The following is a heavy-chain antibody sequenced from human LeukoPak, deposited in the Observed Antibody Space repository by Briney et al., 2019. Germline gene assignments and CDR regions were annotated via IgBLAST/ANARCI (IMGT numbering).Heavy chain of an antibody. V-gene: IGHV3-11*01. CDR1: GFTFSDDY. J-gene: IGHJ4*02. CDR3: ARERTTVRD. D-gene: IGHD4-17*01. CDR2: ISGDGGTR. Sequence: GGSLRLSCAASGFTFSDDYMSWIRQAPGKGPEWVSYISGDGGTRFYADSVKGRFTISRDNAKNSLFLQMNSLRAEDTAVYHCARERTTVRDWGQGTLVTVSS.